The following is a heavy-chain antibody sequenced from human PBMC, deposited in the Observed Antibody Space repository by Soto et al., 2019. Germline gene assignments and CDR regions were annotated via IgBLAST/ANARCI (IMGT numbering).Heavy chain of an antibody. Sequence: EVQLLESGGGLVQPGGSLRLSCAASRFTFSSYAMTWVRQAPGKGLELVSAISGSGDSTYYAGSVKGRFTISRDNSKKTLDLQMNSLRAEDTAVYYCASGRGRSFYYGMDVWGQGTTVTVSS. CDR1: RFTFSSYA. V-gene: IGHV3-23*01. CDR3: ASGRGRSFYYGMDV. CDR2: ISGSGDST. J-gene: IGHJ6*02. D-gene: IGHD1-26*01.